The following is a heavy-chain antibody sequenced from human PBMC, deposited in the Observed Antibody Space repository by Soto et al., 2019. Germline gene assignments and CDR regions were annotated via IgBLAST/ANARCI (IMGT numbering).Heavy chain of an antibody. V-gene: IGHV3-23*01. CDR2: ISGSGGST. J-gene: IGHJ6*03. CDR3: AKDAPDVLRFLEWLPPRDYYYMDV. CDR1: GFTFSSYA. Sequence: PGGSLRLSCAASGFTFSSYAMSWVRQAPGKGLEWVSAISGSGGSTYYADSVKGRFTISRDNSKNTLYLQMNSLRAEDTAVYYCAKDAPDVLRFLEWLPPRDYYYMDVWGKGTTVTVSS. D-gene: IGHD3-3*01.